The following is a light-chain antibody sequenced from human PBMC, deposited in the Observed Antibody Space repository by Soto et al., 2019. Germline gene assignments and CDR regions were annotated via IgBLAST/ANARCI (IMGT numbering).Light chain of an antibody. V-gene: IGLV2-8*01. J-gene: IGLJ2*01. CDR3: NSYASSNNVV. CDR2: EVS. CDR1: SSDVGGYNY. Sequence: QSALTQPPSASGSPGQSVTISCTGTSSDVGGYNYVSWYQQHPGKAPKLVISEVSKRPSGVPDRFSGSKSGNTASLTVSGLQAEDEADYYYNSYASSNNVVFGGGTKLTVL.